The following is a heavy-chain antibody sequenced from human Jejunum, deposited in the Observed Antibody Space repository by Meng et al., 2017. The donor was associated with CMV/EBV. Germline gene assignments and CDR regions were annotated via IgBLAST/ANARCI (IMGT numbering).Heavy chain of an antibody. Sequence: SDGMHWVRKAQGKGLEWGAFIRYDGGDNYCADSVKGRFTISRDNSKSTLYLQMNSLRPEDTAVYYCSTTLALGYCSTSSCTYFDYWGQGTLVTVSS. CDR1: SDG. CDR3: STTLALGYCSTSSCTYFDY. D-gene: IGHD2-2*01. V-gene: IGHV3-30*02. J-gene: IGHJ4*02. CDR2: IRYDGGDN.